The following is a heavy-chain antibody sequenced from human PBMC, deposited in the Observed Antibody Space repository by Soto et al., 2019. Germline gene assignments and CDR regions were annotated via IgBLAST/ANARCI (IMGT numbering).Heavy chain of an antibody. CDR2: ISAGGVVA. D-gene: IGHD4-17*01. CDR1: GFTFSDYA. V-gene: IGHV3-23*01. J-gene: IGHJ6*01. CDR3: ARSFRTVTTSYYCALDV. Sequence: EVQVLESGGGFVQPGGSLRLSCSAPGFTFSDYAMSWVRQAPGKGLEWVAGISAGGVVAYSADSVKGRFTISRDSLKNTLYLQMNNLRAEDTAIYYCARSFRTVTTSYYCALDVWGRGTTVTVST.